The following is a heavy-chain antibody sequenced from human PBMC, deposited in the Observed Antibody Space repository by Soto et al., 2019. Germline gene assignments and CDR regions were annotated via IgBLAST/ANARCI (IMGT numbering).Heavy chain of an antibody. CDR2: IIPIFGTA. V-gene: IGHV1-69*05. D-gene: IGHD3-10*01. CDR1: GGTFSSYA. Sequence: SVKVSCKASGGTFSSYAISWVRQAPGQGLEWMGGIIPIFGTANYAQNFQGRITMTTDTSTSTAYMELRSLRSDDTAVYYCARAAAGEAFDIWGQGTMVTVSS. CDR3: ARAAAGEAFDI. J-gene: IGHJ3*02.